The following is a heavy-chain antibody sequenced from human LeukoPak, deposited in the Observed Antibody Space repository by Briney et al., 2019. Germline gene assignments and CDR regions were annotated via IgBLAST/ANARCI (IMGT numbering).Heavy chain of an antibody. V-gene: IGHV3-21*01. CDR2: ISSSSSYI. Sequence: GGSLRLSCAASGFTFSSYSMNWVRKAPGKGLEWVSSISSSSSYIYYADSVKGRFTISRDNAKNSLYLQMNSLRAEDTAVYYCASYYYDSSGYHDAFDIWGQGTMVTVSS. CDR1: GFTFSSYS. D-gene: IGHD3-22*01. J-gene: IGHJ3*02. CDR3: ASYYYDSSGYHDAFDI.